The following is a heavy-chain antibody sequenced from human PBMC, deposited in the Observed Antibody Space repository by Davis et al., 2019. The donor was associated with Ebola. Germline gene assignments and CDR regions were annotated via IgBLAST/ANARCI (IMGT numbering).Heavy chain of an antibody. CDR2: IYYSGST. Sequence: GSLRLSCTVSGGSISSYYWSWIRQHPGKGLEWIGYIYYSGSTYYNPSLKSRVTISVDTSKNQFSLKLSSVTAADTAVYYCARVGFQRWLQLSGWGQGTLVTVSS. CDR3: ARVGFQRWLQLSG. CDR1: GGSISSYY. D-gene: IGHD5-24*01. J-gene: IGHJ4*02. V-gene: IGHV4-59*12.